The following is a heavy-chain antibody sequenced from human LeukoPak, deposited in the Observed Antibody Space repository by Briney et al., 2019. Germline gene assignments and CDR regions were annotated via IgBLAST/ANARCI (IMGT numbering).Heavy chain of an antibody. V-gene: IGHV4-30-4*01. CDR1: GGSISSGDYY. CDR3: ARVMYGEGVRFDP. Sequence: SETLSLICSVSGGSISSGDYYWSWIRQPPGKGLECIGYIYSSGSTYYNPALRSRVTISVDRSKNHFSLELNSVTAADTAVYYCARVMYGEGVRFDPWGQGTLVTVSS. CDR2: IYSSGST. D-gene: IGHD2-8*01. J-gene: IGHJ5*02.